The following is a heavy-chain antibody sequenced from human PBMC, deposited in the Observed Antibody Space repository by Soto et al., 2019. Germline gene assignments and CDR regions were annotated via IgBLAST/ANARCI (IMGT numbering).Heavy chain of an antibody. CDR1: GYSFTSYW. CDR2: IDPSDSYT. V-gene: IGHV5-10-1*01. Sequence: PGESLKISCKGSGYSFTSYWISWVRQMPGKGLEWMGRIDPSDSYTNYSPSFQGHVTISADKSISTAYLQWSSLKASDTAMYYCARLIAAAGLSEYYYYGMDVWGQGTTVTVSS. CDR3: ARLIAAAGLSEYYYYGMDV. D-gene: IGHD6-13*01. J-gene: IGHJ6*02.